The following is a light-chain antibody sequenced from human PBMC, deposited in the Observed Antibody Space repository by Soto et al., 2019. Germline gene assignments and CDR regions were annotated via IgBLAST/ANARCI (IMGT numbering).Light chain of an antibody. CDR3: QQYNSWPLT. V-gene: IGKV1-39*01. CDR2: AAS. CDR1: QSIDTY. J-gene: IGKJ4*01. Sequence: DIQMTQSPSSLSASFGDRVTLTCRASQSIDTYLNWYQQKPGTAPKLLMYAASTLHSGVPSRFSGSGSGTDFTLTISSLQSEDFAVYYCQQYNSWPLTFGGGTKVEIK.